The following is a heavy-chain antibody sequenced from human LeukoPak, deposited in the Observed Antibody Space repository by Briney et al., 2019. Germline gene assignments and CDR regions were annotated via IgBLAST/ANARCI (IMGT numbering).Heavy chain of an antibody. V-gene: IGHV1-18*01. J-gene: IGHJ6*02. CDR1: GYTFTSYG. Sequence: ASVKVSCKASGYTFTSYGISWVRQAPGQGLEWMGWITAYSGNTNSAQKLQGRVTMTTDTSTSTAYMELRSLRSDDTAVYYCARDGSRRANYYYYYGMDVWGQGTTVTVSS. CDR3: ARDGSRRANYYYYYGMDV. CDR2: ITAYSGNT.